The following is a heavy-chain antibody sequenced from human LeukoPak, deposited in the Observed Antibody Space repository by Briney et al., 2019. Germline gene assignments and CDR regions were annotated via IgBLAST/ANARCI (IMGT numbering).Heavy chain of an antibody. Sequence: SETLSLTCTVSGGSISSSSYHWSWIRQPPGKGLEWIGYIYNTGSTNYNPSLKSRVTISVDTSKNQFSLKLSSVTAADTAVYYCARGPSWSYFDYWGQGTLVTVSS. CDR1: GGSISSSSYH. J-gene: IGHJ4*02. CDR2: IYNTGST. V-gene: IGHV4-61*01. CDR3: ARGPSWSYFDY. D-gene: IGHD3-3*01.